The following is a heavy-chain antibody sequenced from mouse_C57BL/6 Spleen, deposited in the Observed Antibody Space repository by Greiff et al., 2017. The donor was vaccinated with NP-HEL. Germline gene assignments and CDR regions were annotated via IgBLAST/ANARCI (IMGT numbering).Heavy chain of an antibody. V-gene: IGHV1-82*01. CDR3: ARAEPPFDY. CDR2: IYPGDGDT. J-gene: IGHJ2*01. Sequence: VQLQQSGPELVKPGASVKISCKASGYAFSSSWMNWVKQRPGKGLEWIGRIYPGDGDTNYNGKFKGKATLTADKSSSTAYMQLSSLTSEDSAVYFCARAEPPFDYWGQGTTLTVSS. CDR1: GYAFSSSW.